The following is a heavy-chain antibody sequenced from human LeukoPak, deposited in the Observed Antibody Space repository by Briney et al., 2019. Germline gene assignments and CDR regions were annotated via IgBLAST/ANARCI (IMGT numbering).Heavy chain of an antibody. CDR3: VKDGLAYV. CDR1: GFSFSDYA. Sequence: GGSLRLSCAASGFSFSDYAMHWVRQAPGKGLEWVAVISYDGSNKYYVDSVKGRFTISRDNSKKTLYLQMNSLRAEDTAVYYCVKDGLAYVWGQGTLVTVSS. J-gene: IGHJ1*01. D-gene: IGHD3-10*02. V-gene: IGHV3-30*18. CDR2: ISYDGSNK.